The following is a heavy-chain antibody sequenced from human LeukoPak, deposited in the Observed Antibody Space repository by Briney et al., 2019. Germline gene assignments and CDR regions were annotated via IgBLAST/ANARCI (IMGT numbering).Heavy chain of an antibody. J-gene: IGHJ4*02. V-gene: IGHV4-59*12. D-gene: IGHD3-10*01. CDR1: GGSISSYY. CDR2: IYYSGST. CDR3: ARDQRVVRGVISLGFDY. Sequence: PSETLSLTCTVSGGSISSYYWSWIRQPPGKGLEWIGYIYYSGSTNYNPSLKSRVTISVDTSKNQFSLKLSSVTAADTAVYYCARDQRVVRGVISLGFDYWGQGTLVTVSS.